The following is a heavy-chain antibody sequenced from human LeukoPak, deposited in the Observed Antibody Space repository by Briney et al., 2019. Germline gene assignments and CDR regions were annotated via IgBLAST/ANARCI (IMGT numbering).Heavy chain of an antibody. CDR3: ASSPQVRQWLVWGSAGEDY. Sequence: GGSLRLSCAASGFTFSDCVMSWVRQAPGKGLEWVSAISRSGGSTYYADSVKGRFTISRDNSKNTLYLQMNSLRAEDTAVYYCASSPQVRQWLVWGSAGEDYWGQGTLVTVSS. V-gene: IGHV3-23*01. D-gene: IGHD6-19*01. CDR1: GFTFSDCV. J-gene: IGHJ4*02. CDR2: ISRSGGST.